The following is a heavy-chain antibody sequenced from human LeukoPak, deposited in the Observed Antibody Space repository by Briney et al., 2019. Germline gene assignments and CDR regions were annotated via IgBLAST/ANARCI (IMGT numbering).Heavy chain of an antibody. CDR1: GFTFTDYW. J-gene: IGHJ4*02. D-gene: IGHD5-12*01. Sequence: GGSLRLSCAVSGFTFTDYWMNWVRQAPGKGLEWVASIRQDGGEKSYVDYVKGRFTISRDNTKNSLYLQINCLRAEDMALYYCAKGGYSGYDSGFDYWGQGTLVTVSS. CDR2: IRQDGGEK. CDR3: AKGGYSGYDSGFDY. V-gene: IGHV3-7*03.